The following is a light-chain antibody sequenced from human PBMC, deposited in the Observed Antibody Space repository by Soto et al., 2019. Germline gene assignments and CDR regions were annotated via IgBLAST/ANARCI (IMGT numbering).Light chain of an antibody. V-gene: IGKV1-5*03. CDR2: KAS. J-gene: IGKJ5*01. Sequence: DIQMTQSPSTLSVSVGDRVTITCRASQSISSWLAWYQQKPGKAPKSLIYKASSLESGVPSRFSGSGSETEFNLPISRLQPDDFAYYYCQQYSIYPITFGKGTRLEMK. CDR1: QSISSW. CDR3: QQYSIYPIT.